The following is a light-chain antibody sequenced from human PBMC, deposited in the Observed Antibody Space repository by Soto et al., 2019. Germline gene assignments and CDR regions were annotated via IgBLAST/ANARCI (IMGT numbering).Light chain of an antibody. CDR2: AAS. V-gene: IGKV1-39*01. J-gene: IGKJ2*02. CDR1: ESISNY. CDR3: QQSYSTPRT. Sequence: DIQMTQSPSSLSASVGDRVTITCRASESISNYLNWYQQTPGKAPKLLISAASSLQSGVPSRFSGSGTGTDFTLTISNLKTEDFATYYCQQSYSTPRTFGQGTKLEI.